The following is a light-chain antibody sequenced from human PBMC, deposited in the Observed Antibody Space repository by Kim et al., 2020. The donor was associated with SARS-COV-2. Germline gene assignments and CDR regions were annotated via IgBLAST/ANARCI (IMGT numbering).Light chain of an antibody. CDR2: GAS. V-gene: IGKV3-20*01. Sequence: EIVLTQSPGTLSLSPGERATLSCRASQSVSSNYLAWYQQKPGQAPRLLIYGASSRATGIPDRFSGSGSGTDFTLSINRLEPEDFAVYYCQQYYTSPETFGGGTKVDIK. J-gene: IGKJ4*01. CDR3: QQYYTSPET. CDR1: QSVSSNY.